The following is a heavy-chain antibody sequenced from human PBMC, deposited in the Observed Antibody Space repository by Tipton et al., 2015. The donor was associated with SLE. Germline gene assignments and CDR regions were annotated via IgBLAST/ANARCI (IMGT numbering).Heavy chain of an antibody. Sequence: SLRLSCAASGFTFSSYAMHWVRQAPGKGLEWVAVISYDGSNKYYADSVKGRFTISRDNSKNTLYLQMNSLRAEDTAVYYCAKPSSIAAPLYFDYWGQGTLVTVSS. CDR1: GFTFSSYA. CDR3: AKPSSIAAPLYFDY. D-gene: IGHD6-6*01. CDR2: ISYDGSNK. V-gene: IGHV3-30*04. J-gene: IGHJ4*02.